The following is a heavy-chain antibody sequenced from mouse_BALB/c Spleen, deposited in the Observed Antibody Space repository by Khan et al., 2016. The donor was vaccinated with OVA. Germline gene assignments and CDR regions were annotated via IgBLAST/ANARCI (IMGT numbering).Heavy chain of an antibody. CDR1: GYTFTSYW. CDR2: INPTSGYT. Sequence: QVQLKQSGAELAKPGASVKMSCTAFGYTFTSYWMHWIKQRPGQGLEWIGYINPTSGYTDYNQKFKDKATLTADKSSSTAYMQLSSLTSDDSAVYYCARDRIDYWGQGTALTVSS. CDR3: ARDRIDY. J-gene: IGHJ2*01. V-gene: IGHV1-7*01.